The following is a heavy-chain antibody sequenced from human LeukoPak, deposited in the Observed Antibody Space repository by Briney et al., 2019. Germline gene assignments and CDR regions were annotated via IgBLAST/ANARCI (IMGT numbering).Heavy chain of an antibody. CDR3: ARAGDSNNKFDY. D-gene: IGHD5-24*01. V-gene: IGHV1-69*04. CDR2: IIPILGIA. Sequence: GASVKVSCKASGGTFSSYAISWVRQAPGQGLEWMGRIIPILGIANYAQKFQGRVTITADKSTSTAYMELSRPRSEDTAVYYCARAGDSNNKFDYWGQGTLVTVSS. J-gene: IGHJ4*02. CDR1: GGTFSSYA.